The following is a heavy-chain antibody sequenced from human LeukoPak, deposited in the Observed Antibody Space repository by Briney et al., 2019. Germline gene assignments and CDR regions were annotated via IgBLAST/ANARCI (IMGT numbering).Heavy chain of an antibody. CDR1: GFTFSSYG. Sequence: GGSLRLSCAASGFTFSSYGMHWVRRAPGKGLEWVAVISYDGSNKYYADSVKGRFTISRDNSKNTLYLQMNSLRAEDTAVYYCAKDPRLMIASEYFQHWGQGTLVTVS. J-gene: IGHJ1*01. V-gene: IGHV3-30*18. CDR3: AKDPRLMIASEYFQH. CDR2: ISYDGSNK. D-gene: IGHD3-22*01.